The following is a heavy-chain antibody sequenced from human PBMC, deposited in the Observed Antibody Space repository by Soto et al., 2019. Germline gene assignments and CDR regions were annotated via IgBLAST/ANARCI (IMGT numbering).Heavy chain of an antibody. CDR2: ISSSSRTI. J-gene: IGHJ4*02. D-gene: IGHD2-15*01. CDR1: GFTFSSYS. V-gene: IGHV3-48*01. Sequence: EVQLVESGGGLVQPGGSLRLSCAASGFTFSSYSMNWARQAPGKGLEWISYISSSSRTIYYPDSVKGRFPISRDNAKTSLYLQMNSLRAEDTAVYYCARDKGRSPLDYWGQGTLVTVSS. CDR3: ARDKGRSPLDY.